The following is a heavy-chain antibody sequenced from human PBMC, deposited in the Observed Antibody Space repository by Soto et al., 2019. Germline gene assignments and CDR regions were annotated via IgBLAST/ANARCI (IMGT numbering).Heavy chain of an antibody. CDR1: GFTFSSYS. Sequence: GGSLRLSCAASGFTFSSYSMSWVRQAPGKGLEWVSGFRTSGDGGTTYYADSVKGRFTISRDNSKNMLFLQMNSLRAEDTAIYYCAKKVNSGPGSQYFDYWGQGTPVTVSS. J-gene: IGHJ4*02. CDR3: AKKVNSGPGSQYFDY. CDR2: FRTSGDGGTT. D-gene: IGHD3-10*01. V-gene: IGHV3-23*01.